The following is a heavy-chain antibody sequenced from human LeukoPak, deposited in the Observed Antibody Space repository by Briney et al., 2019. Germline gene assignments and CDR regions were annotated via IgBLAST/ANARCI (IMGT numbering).Heavy chain of an antibody. CDR2: INSDGSST. CDR1: GFTFSNYW. CDR3: ARAPWGGYMDV. J-gene: IGHJ6*03. V-gene: IGHV3-74*01. Sequence: GGSLRLSCAASGFTFSNYWMHWVRRAPGKGLVWVSRINSDGSSTSYADSVKGRFTISRDNAKNTLYLQMNSLRAEDTAVYYCARAPWGGYMDVWGKGTTVTVSS. D-gene: IGHD7-27*01.